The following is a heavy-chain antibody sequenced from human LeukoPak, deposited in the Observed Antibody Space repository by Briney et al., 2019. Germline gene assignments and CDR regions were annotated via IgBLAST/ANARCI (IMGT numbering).Heavy chain of an antibody. CDR2: IIPIFGTA. J-gene: IGHJ4*02. V-gene: IGHV1-69*13. D-gene: IGHD1-1*01. CDR1: GGTFSSYA. CDR3: ARHVSTTGTTGYYYFDY. Sequence: SVKVSCKASGGTFSSYATSWVRQAPGQGLEWMGGIIPIFGTANYAQKFQGRVTITADESTSTAYMELSSLRSEDTAVYYCARHVSTTGTTGYYYFDYWGQGTLVTVSS.